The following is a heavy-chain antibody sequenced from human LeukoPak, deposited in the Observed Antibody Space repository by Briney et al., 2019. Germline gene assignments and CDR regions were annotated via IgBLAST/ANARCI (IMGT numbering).Heavy chain of an antibody. V-gene: IGHV4-59*01. J-gene: IGHJ4*02. D-gene: IGHD2-2*02. CDR1: VGSISGYY. CDR2: IYYSGST. CDR3: ARGGYCSSTSCYTGTFDY. Sequence: SETLSLTCTVSVGSISGYYWSWIRQPPGKGLEWIGYIYYSGSTNYNPSLKSRVTISVDTSKNQFSLKLSSVTAADTAVYYCARGGYCSSTSCYTGTFDYWGQGTLVTVSS.